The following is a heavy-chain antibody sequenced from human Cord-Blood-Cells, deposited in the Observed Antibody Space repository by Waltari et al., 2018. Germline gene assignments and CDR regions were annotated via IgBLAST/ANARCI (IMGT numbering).Heavy chain of an antibody. J-gene: IGHJ3*02. Sequence: EVQLVESGGGLVKPGGSLRLSCAASGFTFSSYSMNWVRQAPGKGLEWVSSISSSSSYIYYADSVKGRFTISRDNAKNSLYLQMNSLRAENTAVYYCARGNTVGAFDIWGQGTMVTVSS. D-gene: IGHD1-1*01. CDR2: ISSSSSYI. V-gene: IGHV3-21*01. CDR3: ARGNTVGAFDI. CDR1: GFTFSSYS.